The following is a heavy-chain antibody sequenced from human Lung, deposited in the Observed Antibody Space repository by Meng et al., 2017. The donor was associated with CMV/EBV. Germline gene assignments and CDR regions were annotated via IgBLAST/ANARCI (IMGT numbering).Heavy chain of an antibody. CDR1: GFNFNNYW. CDR2: INEDGSET. V-gene: IGHV3-7*01. Sequence: GESLKISCVGSGFNFNNYWMNWVRQAPGKGLEWVANINEDGSETYYLDSVKGRFTISRDDAKNSLFLQMNSLRADATAVYYCARDPRGDGGVTFDYWGQGXVVXVSS. CDR3: ARDPRGDGGVTFDY. J-gene: IGHJ4*02. D-gene: IGHD5-24*01.